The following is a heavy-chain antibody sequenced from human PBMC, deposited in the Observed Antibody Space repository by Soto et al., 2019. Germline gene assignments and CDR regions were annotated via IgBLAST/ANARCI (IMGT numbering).Heavy chain of an antibody. V-gene: IGHV1-18*01. J-gene: IGHJ4*02. D-gene: IGHD3-22*01. CDR1: GDGFSNYG. Sequence: VSVKVCCKASGDGFSNYGFSWVRQAPGQGLEWMGCISAYDGQTNYTNKFQGRVTMTTDKSSSTAYMELRSLRSYDTAVYYCARVCYYDSRVYYAFHXWGLVTLFTASX. CDR2: ISAYDGQT. CDR3: ARVCYYDSRVYYAFHX.